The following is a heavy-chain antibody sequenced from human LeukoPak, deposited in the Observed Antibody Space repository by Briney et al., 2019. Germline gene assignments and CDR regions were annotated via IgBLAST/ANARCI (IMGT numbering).Heavy chain of an antibody. CDR1: GYSISSGYY. D-gene: IGHD3-22*01. V-gene: IGHV4-38-2*02. CDR3: ARVLVYYYDSSAPPCDAFDI. J-gene: IGHJ3*02. Sequence: PSETLSLTCTVSGYSISSGYYWGWIRQPPGKGLEWIGEINHSGSTNYNPSLKSRVTISVDTSKNQFSLKLSSVTAADTAVYYCARVLVYYYDSSAPPCDAFDIWGQGTMVTVSS. CDR2: INHSGST.